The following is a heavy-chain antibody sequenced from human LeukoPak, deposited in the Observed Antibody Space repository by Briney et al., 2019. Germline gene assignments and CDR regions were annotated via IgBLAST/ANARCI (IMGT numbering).Heavy chain of an antibody. V-gene: IGHV4-4*02. CDR1: GGSIITTNW. D-gene: IGHD1-26*01. J-gene: IGHJ4*02. Sequence: SETLSLTCGVSGGSIITTNWWSWVRQPPGKGLEWIGEVHLNGATNYNPSLESRVSMSIDKSKDQLSLKLSSVTAADTATYYCTRESGAFSPFGFWGQGTLVTVSS. CDR2: VHLNGAT. CDR3: TRESGAFSPFGF.